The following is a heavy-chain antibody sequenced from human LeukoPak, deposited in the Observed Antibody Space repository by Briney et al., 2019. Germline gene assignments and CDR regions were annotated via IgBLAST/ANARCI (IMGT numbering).Heavy chain of an antibody. Sequence: PGGSPRLSCAASGFTFSSYSMNWVRQAPGKGLEWVSSISSSSSYIYYADSVKGRFTISRDNAKNSLYLQMNSLRAEDTAVYYCARDNSWTQVYFDYWGQGTLVTVSS. V-gene: IGHV3-21*01. CDR1: GFTFSSYS. J-gene: IGHJ4*02. D-gene: IGHD6-13*01. CDR2: ISSSSSYI. CDR3: ARDNSWTQVYFDY.